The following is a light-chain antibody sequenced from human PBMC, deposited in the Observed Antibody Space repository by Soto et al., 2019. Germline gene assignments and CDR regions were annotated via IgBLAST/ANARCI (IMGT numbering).Light chain of an antibody. CDR1: QSVRTNY. Sequence: EIVLKQSPGTLSLSPGERATLSCRASQSVRTNYLAWYQQKPGQAPWLLIYGAFNRAGGVPDRFSGSVSGTDFTLTISRLEPEDFAVYYCQHYGSSPRTFGQGTKV. V-gene: IGKV3-20*01. CDR2: GAF. J-gene: IGKJ1*01. CDR3: QHYGSSPRT.